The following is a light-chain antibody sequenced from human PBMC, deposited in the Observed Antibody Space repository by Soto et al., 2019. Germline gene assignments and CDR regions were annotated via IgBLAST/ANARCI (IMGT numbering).Light chain of an antibody. Sequence: QSALTQPASVSGSPGQSITISCTGTSSDVGGYAYVSWYQQYPGKAPKLVISEVSNRPSGVSHRFSGSRSGNTASLTISGLQAEDEADYYCSSYTSNTTPVFGGGTKVTVL. CDR1: SSDVGGYAY. CDR3: SSYTSNTTPV. CDR2: EVS. J-gene: IGLJ2*01. V-gene: IGLV2-14*01.